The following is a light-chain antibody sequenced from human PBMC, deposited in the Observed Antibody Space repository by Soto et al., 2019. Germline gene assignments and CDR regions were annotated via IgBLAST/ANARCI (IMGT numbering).Light chain of an antibody. CDR3: QQSYSTPPGT. V-gene: IGKV1-39*01. CDR2: DAS. CDR1: QSISSW. J-gene: IGKJ1*01. Sequence: DIQMTQSPSTLSASVGDRVTITFRASQSISSWLAWYQQKPGKAPKLLIYDASSLESGVPSRFSGSGSGTDFTLTISSLQPEDFATYYCQQSYSTPPGTFGQGTKVDIK.